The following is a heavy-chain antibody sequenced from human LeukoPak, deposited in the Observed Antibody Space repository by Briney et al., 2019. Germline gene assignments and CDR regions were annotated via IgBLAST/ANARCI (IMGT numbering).Heavy chain of an antibody. CDR1: GFTFSSYA. J-gene: IGHJ4*02. D-gene: IGHD6-13*01. V-gene: IGHV3-64D*06. CDR3: VGEIAAAGTPYFDY. CDR2: ISSNGGST. Sequence: PGGSLRLSCSASGFTFSSYAMHWVRQAPGKGLEYVSSISSNGGSTYYADSVKGRFTISRDNSKNTLYLQMSSLRAEDTAVYYCVGEIAAAGTPYFDYWGQGTLVTVSS.